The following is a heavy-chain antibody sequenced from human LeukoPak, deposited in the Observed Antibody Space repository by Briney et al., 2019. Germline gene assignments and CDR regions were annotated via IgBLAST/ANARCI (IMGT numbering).Heavy chain of an antibody. Sequence: GGSLRLSCAASGFTVSSNYMSWVRQAPGKGLEWVSAIYSGGSTYYADSVKGRFTISRDNSKNTLYLQMNSLRAEDTAVYYCARGGIAAAGKGDSYFDYWGQGTLVTVSS. CDR2: IYSGGST. J-gene: IGHJ4*02. D-gene: IGHD6-13*01. CDR1: GFTVSSNY. V-gene: IGHV3-53*01. CDR3: ARGGIAAAGKGDSYFDY.